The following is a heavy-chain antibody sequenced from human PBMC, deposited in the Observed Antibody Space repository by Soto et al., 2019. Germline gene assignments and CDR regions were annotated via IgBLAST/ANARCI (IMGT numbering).Heavy chain of an antibody. Sequence: SETLSLTCTVSGGSISSYYWAWIRQPPGKGPEWIASIYHGGTTFYNPSLKSRITISVDTSNNQFSLKLTSVTAADTAVYYCARVHVMVVAGSTFDYWGHGTLVTVSS. CDR1: GGSISSYY. V-gene: IGHV4-38-2*02. CDR3: ARVHVMVVAGSTFDY. J-gene: IGHJ4*01. CDR2: IYHGGTT. D-gene: IGHD6-19*01.